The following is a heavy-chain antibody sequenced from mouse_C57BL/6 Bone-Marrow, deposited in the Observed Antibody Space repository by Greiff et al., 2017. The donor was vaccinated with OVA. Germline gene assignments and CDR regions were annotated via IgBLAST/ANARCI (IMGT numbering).Heavy chain of an antibody. CDR1: GFNIKDYY. Sequence: DVKLQESGAELVKPGASVKLSCTASGFNIKDYYMHWVKQRTEQGLEWIGRIDPEDGETKYAPKFQGQATITADTSSNTAYLQLSSLTSEDTAVYYCARAVVATDYFDYWGQGTTLTVSS. V-gene: IGHV14-2*01. CDR3: ARAVVATDYFDY. J-gene: IGHJ2*01. D-gene: IGHD1-1*01. CDR2: IDPEDGET.